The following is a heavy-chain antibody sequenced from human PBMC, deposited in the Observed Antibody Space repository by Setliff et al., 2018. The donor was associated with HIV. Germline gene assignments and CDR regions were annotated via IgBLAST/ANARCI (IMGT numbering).Heavy chain of an antibody. D-gene: IGHD6-6*01. CDR1: GQSFTNYD. J-gene: IGHJ6*03. CDR3: ARAYGFSSSSHYYYYYMDV. CDR2: MNPKSGVS. Sequence: ASVKVSCKPSGQSFTNYDIHWLRRASGQGLEWMGWMNPKSGVSGSALKFHDRVTMTRDSSIMTLSLKLRSVTAADTAVYYCARAYGFSSSSHYYYYYMDVWGKGTTVTVSS. V-gene: IGHV1-8*01.